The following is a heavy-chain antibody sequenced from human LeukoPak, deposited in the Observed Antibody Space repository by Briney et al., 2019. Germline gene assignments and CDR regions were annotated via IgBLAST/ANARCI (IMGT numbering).Heavy chain of an antibody. V-gene: IGHV1-18*04. CDR1: GYTFTSYG. CDR2: LSAYNGNT. Sequence: GASVKVSCKASGYTFTSYGISWVRQAPGQGLEWMGWLSAYNGNTNYAQKLQGRVTMTTDTSTSTAYMELRSLRSDDTAVYYCAREAYCSSTSCYSKEVDYWGQGTLVTVSS. CDR3: AREAYCSSTSCYSKEVDY. D-gene: IGHD2-2*01. J-gene: IGHJ4*01.